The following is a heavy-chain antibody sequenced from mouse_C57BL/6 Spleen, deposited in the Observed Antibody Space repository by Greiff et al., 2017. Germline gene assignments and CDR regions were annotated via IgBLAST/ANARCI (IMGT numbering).Heavy chain of an antibody. J-gene: IGHJ2*01. CDR1: GYTFTSYW. V-gene: IGHV1-64*01. CDR3: ARRGGNYVDY. Sequence: VKLQQPGAELVKPGASVKLSCKASGYTFTSYWMHWVKQRPGQGLEWIGMIHPNSGSTNYNEKFKSKATLTVDKSSSTAYMQLSSLTSEDSAVYYCARRGGNYVDYWGQGTTLTVSS. CDR2: IHPNSGST.